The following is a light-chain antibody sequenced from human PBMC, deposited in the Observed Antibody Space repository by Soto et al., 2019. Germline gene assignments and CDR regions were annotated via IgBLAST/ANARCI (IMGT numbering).Light chain of an antibody. CDR3: QQYKDWPTT. CDR1: QSVSSN. Sequence: EIVITQSPATLSVSPGERATLSCTASQSVSSNLAWYQQTPGQAPRLLIDGASTRATCIPARFSGSGAGTDFTLTITSLKSEDFGVYFCQQYKDWPTTFGQGTKVDIK. J-gene: IGKJ1*01. V-gene: IGKV3-15*01. CDR2: GAS.